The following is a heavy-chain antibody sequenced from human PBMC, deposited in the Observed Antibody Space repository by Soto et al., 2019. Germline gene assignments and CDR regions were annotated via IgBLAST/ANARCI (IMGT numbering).Heavy chain of an antibody. Sequence: GGSLRLSCAASGLTISNYVMHWVRQDTGETLEWVSAIGTAGDTYYPDSVKGRFTISRENAKNSLYLQMNSLRAGDTAVYYCARERRYCSGGSCYSHYYDYWGQGTLVTVSS. V-gene: IGHV3-13*01. CDR2: IGTAGDT. CDR1: GLTISNYV. D-gene: IGHD2-15*01. CDR3: ARERRYCSGGSCYSHYYDY. J-gene: IGHJ4*02.